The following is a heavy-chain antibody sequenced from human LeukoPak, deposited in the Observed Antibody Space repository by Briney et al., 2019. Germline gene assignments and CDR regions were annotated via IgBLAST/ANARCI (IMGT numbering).Heavy chain of an antibody. CDR1: GGSISSYY. CDR2: IYYSGST. V-gene: IGHV4-59*01. CDR3: ARLTGPGAFDI. J-gene: IGHJ3*02. D-gene: IGHD3-9*01. Sequence: SSETLSLTCTVSGGSISSYYWSWIWQPPGKGLEWIGYIYYSGSTNYNPSLKSRVTISVDTSKNQFSLKLSSVTAADTAVYYCARLTGPGAFDIWGQGTMVTVSS.